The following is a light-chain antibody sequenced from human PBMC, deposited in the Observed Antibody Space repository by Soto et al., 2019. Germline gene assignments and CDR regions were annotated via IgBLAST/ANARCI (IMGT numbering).Light chain of an antibody. J-gene: IGKJ1*01. V-gene: IGKV1-5*01. CDR1: ESISNW. Sequence: DIQMTQSPSTLSASVGDRVTITCRASESISNWLAWYQQKPGKAPKLLIYDASSLECGVPSRFSGSGSGTVFTLTISSLQPDDFATYYCQQYNSFSPWTFGQGTKVEIK. CDR2: DAS. CDR3: QQYNSFSPWT.